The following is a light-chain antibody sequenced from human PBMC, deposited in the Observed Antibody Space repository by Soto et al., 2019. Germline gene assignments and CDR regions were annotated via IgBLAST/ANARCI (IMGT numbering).Light chain of an antibody. CDR1: SSDVGGYNF. J-gene: IGLJ2*01. CDR2: EVN. CDR3: SSWTSSTNQV. V-gene: IGLV2-14*01. Sequence: QSVLTQPASVSGSPGQSITISCTGTSSDVGGYNFVSWYQQHPGKAPKLMIFEVNNRPSGVSNRFSGSKSGNTASLTISGLQAEDEADYYCSSWTSSTNQVLGGWTKLTVL.